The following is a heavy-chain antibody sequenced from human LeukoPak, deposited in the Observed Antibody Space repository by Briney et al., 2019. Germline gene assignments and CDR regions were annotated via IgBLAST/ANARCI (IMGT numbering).Heavy chain of an antibody. CDR3: ARGNQARYCTNGVCVSDFDY. CDR2: INPSGGST. D-gene: IGHD2-8*01. J-gene: IGHJ4*02. CDR1: GYTFTSYY. V-gene: IGHV1-46*01. Sequence: ASVKVSRKASGYTFTSYYMHWVRQAPGQGLEWMGIINPSGGSTSYAQKFQGRVTMTRDTSTSTVYMELSSLRSEDTAVYYCARGNQARYCTNGVCVSDFDYWGQGTLVTVSS.